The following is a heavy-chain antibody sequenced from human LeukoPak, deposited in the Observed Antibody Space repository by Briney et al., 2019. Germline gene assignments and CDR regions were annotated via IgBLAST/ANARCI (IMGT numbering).Heavy chain of an antibody. J-gene: IGHJ4*02. CDR2: MSYDDRNK. CDR1: GFTFSSHA. V-gene: IGHV3-30-3*02. D-gene: IGHD2-15*01. Sequence: GKSLRLSCAASGFTFSSHAMHWVRQAPGKGLEWVAVMSYDDRNKNYAHSVKGRFTISRDNSKNTLYLQMNSLRGEDTAVYYCAKLGYCSGGSCSGPGMFDYWGQGTLVTVSS. CDR3: AKLGYCSGGSCSGPGMFDY.